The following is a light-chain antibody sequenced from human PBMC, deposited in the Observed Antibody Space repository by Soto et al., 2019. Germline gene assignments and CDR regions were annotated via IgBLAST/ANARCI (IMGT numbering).Light chain of an antibody. Sequence: DLQMTQSPSTLSASVGDRVTITCRASQSISVWLAWYQQKAGKAPNLLIYKASRLESGVPSRFSGSGSETEFTLTISGLQPGDSETYYCQQYNSYSPTFGQGTKVDIK. V-gene: IGKV1-5*03. J-gene: IGKJ1*01. CDR2: KAS. CDR1: QSISVW. CDR3: QQYNSYSPT.